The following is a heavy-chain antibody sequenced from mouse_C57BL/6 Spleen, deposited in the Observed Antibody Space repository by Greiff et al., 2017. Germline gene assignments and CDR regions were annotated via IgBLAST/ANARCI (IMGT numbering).Heavy chain of an antibody. D-gene: IGHD4-1*01. Sequence: QVQLKQSGPGLVQPSQSLSITCTVSGFSLTSYGVHWVRQSPGKGLEWLGVIWSGGSTDYTAAFISKLSISQDTSKRQGLFKMNSLQTDDAAIDYCARDWDVGIWCAYWGQGTLVTVSA. J-gene: IGHJ3*01. V-gene: IGHV2-2*01. CDR2: IWSGGST. CDR3: ARDWDVGIWCAY. CDR1: GFSLTSYG.